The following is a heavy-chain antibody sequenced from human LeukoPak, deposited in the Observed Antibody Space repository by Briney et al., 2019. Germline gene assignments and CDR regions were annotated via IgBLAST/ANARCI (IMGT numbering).Heavy chain of an antibody. J-gene: IGHJ5*02. CDR2: IYYSGST. Sequence: SQTLSLTCTVSGGSISSGDYYWSWIRQPPGKGLEWIGYIYYSGSTYYNPSLKSRVTISVDTSKNQFSLKLSSVTAADTAVYYCAREADYYDSSGYIGFDPWGQGTLVTVSS. CDR1: GGSISSGDYY. CDR3: AREADYYDSSGYIGFDP. D-gene: IGHD3-22*01. V-gene: IGHV4-30-4*01.